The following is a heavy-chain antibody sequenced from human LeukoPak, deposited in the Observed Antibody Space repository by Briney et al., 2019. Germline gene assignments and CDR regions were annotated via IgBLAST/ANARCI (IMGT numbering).Heavy chain of an antibody. D-gene: IGHD3-22*01. J-gene: IGHJ5*02. V-gene: IGHV4-4*08. CDR3: VRGPGRGYDLEP. Sequence: PSETLSFTCAVSAGSICNSYCSWARQPPGKGLEFIGYISTGGDINYNPSLRSRATMSINTSNNQLSLTLTSVTTADTAVYFCVRGPGRGYDLEPWGQGSLVTVSS. CDR2: ISTGGDI. CDR1: AGSICNSY.